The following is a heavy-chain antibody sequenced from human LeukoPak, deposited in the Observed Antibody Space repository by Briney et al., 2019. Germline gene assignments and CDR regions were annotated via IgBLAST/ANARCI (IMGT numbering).Heavy chain of an antibody. J-gene: IGHJ6*04. D-gene: IGHD3-10*02. CDR3: AELGITMIGGV. V-gene: IGHV3-21*01. Sequence: GGSLRLSCVASGFIFSSYSMNWVRQAPGKGLEWVSSISSSSYIYYADSVKGRFTISRDNAKNSLYLQMNSLRAEDTAVYYCAELGITMIGGVWGKGTTVTISS. CDR2: ISSSSYI. CDR1: GFIFSSYS.